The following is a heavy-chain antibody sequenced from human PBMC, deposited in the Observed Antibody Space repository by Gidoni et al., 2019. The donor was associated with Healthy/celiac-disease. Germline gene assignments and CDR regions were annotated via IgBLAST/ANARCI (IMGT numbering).Heavy chain of an antibody. CDR2: ISSSSSYI. J-gene: IGHJ4*02. CDR3: ARDDYSYGTPDPDDY. CDR1: GFTFSSYS. D-gene: IGHD5-18*01. Sequence: EVQLVESGGGLVKPGGSLSLSCAASGFTFSSYSMNWVRQAPGKGLEWVSSISSSSSYIYYADSVKGRFTISRDNAKNSLYLQMNSLRAEDTAVYYCARDDYSYGTPDPDDYWGQGTLVTVSS. V-gene: IGHV3-21*01.